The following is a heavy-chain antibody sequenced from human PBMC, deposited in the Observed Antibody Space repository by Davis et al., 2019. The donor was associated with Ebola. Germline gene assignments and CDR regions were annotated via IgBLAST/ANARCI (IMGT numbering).Heavy chain of an antibody. J-gene: IGHJ4*02. CDR2: IYYSGST. Sequence: MPSETLSLTCTVSGGSISSSSYYWGWIRQPPGKGLEWIGYIYYSGSTNYNPSLKSRVTISVDTSKNQFSLKLSSVTAADTAVYYCARGGYSSSYDYWGQGTLVTVSS. D-gene: IGHD6-13*01. CDR3: ARGGYSSSYDY. V-gene: IGHV4-61*05. CDR1: GGSISSSSYY.